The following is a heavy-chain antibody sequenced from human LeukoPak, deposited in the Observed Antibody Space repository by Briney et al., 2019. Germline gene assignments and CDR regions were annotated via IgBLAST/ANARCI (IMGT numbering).Heavy chain of an antibody. V-gene: IGHV3-33*01. CDR2: IWYDGSNK. D-gene: IGHD3-22*01. CDR1: GFTFSSYG. Sequence: GGSLRLSCAASGFTFSSYGMHWVRQAPGKGLEWVAVIWYDGSNKYYADSVKGRFTISRDNSKNTLYLQMNSLRAEDTAVYYCAGYYDSSGYFFDYWGQGTLVTVSS. CDR3: AGYYDSSGYFFDY. J-gene: IGHJ4*02.